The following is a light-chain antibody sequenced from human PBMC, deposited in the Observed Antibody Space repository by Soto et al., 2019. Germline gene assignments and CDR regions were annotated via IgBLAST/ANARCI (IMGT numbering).Light chain of an antibody. Sequence: QLVLTQSPSASASLGASVKLTCTLSSGHSSYAIAWHQQQPEKGPRYLMKLSSDGSHSKGDGIPDRFSGSSSGAERYLTISSLQSEDEADYYCQTWDTGARLVFCGGTKGTVL. J-gene: IGLJ2*01. V-gene: IGLV4-69*01. CDR3: QTWDTGARLV. CDR2: LSSDGSH. CDR1: SGHSSYA.